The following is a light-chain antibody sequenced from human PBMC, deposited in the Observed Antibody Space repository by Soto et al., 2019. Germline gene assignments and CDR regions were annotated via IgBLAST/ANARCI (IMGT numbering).Light chain of an antibody. Sequence: QSALTQPASVSGSPGQSITISCTGTSSDVGGYNYVSWYQQHPSKAPKLMIYEVRNRPSGVSNRFSGSKSGNTASLTISGLQAEDEADYYCSSYTSRSTPLFGGGTKLTVL. CDR2: EVR. CDR3: SSYTSRSTPL. CDR1: SSDVGGYNY. J-gene: IGLJ2*01. V-gene: IGLV2-14*01.